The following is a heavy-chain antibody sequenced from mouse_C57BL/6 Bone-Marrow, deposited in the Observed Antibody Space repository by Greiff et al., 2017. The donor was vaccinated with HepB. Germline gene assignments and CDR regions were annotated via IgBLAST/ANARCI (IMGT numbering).Heavy chain of an antibody. Sequence: QVQLKQPGAELVKPGASVKMSCKASGYTFTSYWITWVKQRPGQGLEWIGDIYPGSGSTNYNEKFKSKATLTVDTSSSTAYMQLSSLTSEDSAVYYCARYYGSSFWYFDVWGTGTTVTVSS. CDR2: IYPGSGST. CDR1: GYTFTSYW. CDR3: ARYYGSSFWYFDV. J-gene: IGHJ1*03. V-gene: IGHV1-55*01. D-gene: IGHD1-1*01.